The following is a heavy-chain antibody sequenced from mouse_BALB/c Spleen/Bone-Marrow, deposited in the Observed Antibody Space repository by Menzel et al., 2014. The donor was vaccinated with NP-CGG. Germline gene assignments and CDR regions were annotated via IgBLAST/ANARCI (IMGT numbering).Heavy chain of an antibody. CDR1: GYTFTSYW. CDR2: INPSTGYT. Sequence: QVQLQQSGAELAKPGASVKMSCKASGYTFTSYWMHWVKQRPGQGLEWIGYINPSTGYTEYNQKFKDKATLTADKSSSTAYMQLSSLTSGDSAVYYCARPENYDAMDYWGQGTSVTVSS. V-gene: IGHV1-7*01. CDR3: ARPENYDAMDY. J-gene: IGHJ4*01.